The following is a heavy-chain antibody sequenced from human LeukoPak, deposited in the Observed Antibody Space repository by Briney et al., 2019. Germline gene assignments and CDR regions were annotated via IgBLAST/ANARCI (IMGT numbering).Heavy chain of an antibody. CDR2: IYYSGST. CDR1: GGSISSGDYY. Sequence: SETLSLTCTVSGGSISSGDYYWSWIRQPPGKGLEWIGYIYYSGSTYYNPSLKSRVTISVDTSKNQFSLKLSSVTAADTAVYYCARALWFEAPFDYWGQGTLVTVSS. CDR3: ARALWFEAPFDY. D-gene: IGHD3-10*01. J-gene: IGHJ4*02. V-gene: IGHV4-30-4*01.